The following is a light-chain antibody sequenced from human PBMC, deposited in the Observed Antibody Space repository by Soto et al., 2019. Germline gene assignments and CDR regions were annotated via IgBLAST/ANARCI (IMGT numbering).Light chain of an antibody. CDR1: QSVSSN. V-gene: IGKV3-15*01. CDR2: GAS. J-gene: IGKJ2*01. CDR3: QQYNKWPT. Sequence: EIGMTQSPATLSVSPGERATLSCRASQSVSSNLAWYQQKPGQAPRLLIYGASTRATGIPARFSGSGSGTEFTLTISSLQSEDFAVYYCQQYNKWPTFGQGTKLEIK.